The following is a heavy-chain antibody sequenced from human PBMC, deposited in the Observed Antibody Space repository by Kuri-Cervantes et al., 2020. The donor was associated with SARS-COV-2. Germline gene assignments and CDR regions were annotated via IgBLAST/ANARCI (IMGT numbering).Heavy chain of an antibody. Sequence: GGSLRLSCAASGFTFSSYAMSWVRQAPGKALQWVSSISGSGSYIYYADSVKGRFTVSRDSAKSSLYLQMNSLRAEDTAVYYCARLTIYSSFSYIDVWGRGTSVTVSS. CDR3: ARLTIYSSFSYIDV. J-gene: IGHJ6*03. CDR1: GFTFSSYA. D-gene: IGHD5-24*01. CDR2: ISGSGSYI. V-gene: IGHV3-21*01.